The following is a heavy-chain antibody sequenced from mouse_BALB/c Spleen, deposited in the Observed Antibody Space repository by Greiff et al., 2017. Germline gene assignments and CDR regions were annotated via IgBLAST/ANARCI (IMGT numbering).Heavy chain of an antibody. J-gene: IGHJ4*01. CDR2: IWGDGST. Sequence: VQGVESGPGLVAPSQSLSITCTVSGFSLTGYGVNWVRQPPGKGLEWLGMIWGDGSTDYNSALKSRLSISKDNSKSQVFLKMNSLQTDDTARYYCAREDYYGSSPPMDYWGQGTSVTVSS. CDR1: GFSLTGYG. V-gene: IGHV2-6-7*01. D-gene: IGHD1-1*01. CDR3: AREDYYGSSPPMDY.